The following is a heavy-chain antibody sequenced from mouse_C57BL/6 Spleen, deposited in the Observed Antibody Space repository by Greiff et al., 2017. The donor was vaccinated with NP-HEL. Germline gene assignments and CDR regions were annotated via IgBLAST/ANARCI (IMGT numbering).Heavy chain of an antibody. V-gene: IGHV1-55*01. J-gene: IGHJ2*01. D-gene: IGHD1-1*01. Sequence: QVQLQQSGAELVKPGASVKMSCKASGYTFTSYWITWVKQRPGQGLEWIGDIYPGSGSTNYNEKFKSKATLTVDTSSSTAYMQLSSLTSEDSAVYYCARGLRGRYYFDYWGQGTTLTVSS. CDR1: GYTFTSYW. CDR3: ARGLRGRYYFDY. CDR2: IYPGSGST.